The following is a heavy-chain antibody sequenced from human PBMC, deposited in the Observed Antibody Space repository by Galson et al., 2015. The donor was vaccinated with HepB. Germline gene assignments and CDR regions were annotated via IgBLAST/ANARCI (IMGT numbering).Heavy chain of an antibody. CDR3: ARQKTNYYDSSGHGNNWFDP. CDR2: IDWDDDK. CDR1: GFSLSTSGMC. V-gene: IGHV2-70*11. Sequence: PALVKPTQTLTLTCTFSGFSLSTSGMCVSWIRQPPGKALEWLARIDWDDDKYYSTSLKTRLTISKDTSKNQVVLTMTNMDPVDTATYYCARQKTNYYDSSGHGNNWFDPWGQGTLVTVSS. J-gene: IGHJ5*02. D-gene: IGHD3-22*01.